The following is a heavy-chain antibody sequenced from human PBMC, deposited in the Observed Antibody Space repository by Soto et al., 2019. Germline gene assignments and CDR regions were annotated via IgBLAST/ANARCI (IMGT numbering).Heavy chain of an antibody. V-gene: IGHV5-10-1*01. Sequence: ESLKISFKGSGDSCTSYWISWVRQIPGKGLEWMGRIDPSDSYTNYSPSFQGHVTISADKSISTAYLQWSSLKASDTAMYYCARHWGSYSSSGTWFDPWGQGTLVTVSS. D-gene: IGHD6-13*01. CDR3: ARHWGSYSSSGTWFDP. J-gene: IGHJ5*02. CDR1: GDSCTSYW. CDR2: IDPSDSYT.